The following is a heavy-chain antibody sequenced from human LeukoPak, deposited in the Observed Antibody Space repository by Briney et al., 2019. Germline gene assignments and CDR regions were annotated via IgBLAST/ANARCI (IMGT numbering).Heavy chain of an antibody. V-gene: IGHV3-49*04. CDR1: GFTFGDYG. J-gene: IGHJ4*02. Sequence: HSGGSLRLSCTASGFTFGDYGMSWVRKAPGKGLVWVGLIRSKASGGTTEYAASVKGRFSISRDDSKSIAYLQMNSLKTEDTAVYYCSTTGTIPQSHWGQGTLVTVSS. CDR3: STTGTIPQSH. CDR2: IRSKASGGTT. D-gene: IGHD4-17*01.